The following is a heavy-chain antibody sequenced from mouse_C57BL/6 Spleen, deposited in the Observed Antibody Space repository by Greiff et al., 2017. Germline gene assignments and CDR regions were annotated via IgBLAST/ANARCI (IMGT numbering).Heavy chain of an antibody. J-gene: IGHJ2*01. CDR1: GFTFSDYY. CDR3: ARVYDGYYVGFDY. V-gene: IGHV5-16*01. CDR2: INYDGSST. Sequence: EVQVVESEGGLVQPGSSMKLSCTASGFTFSDYYMAWVRQVPEKGLEWVANINYDGSSTYYLDSLKSRFIISRDNAKNILYLQMSSLKSEDTATYYCARVYDGYYVGFDYWGQGTTLTVSS. D-gene: IGHD2-3*01.